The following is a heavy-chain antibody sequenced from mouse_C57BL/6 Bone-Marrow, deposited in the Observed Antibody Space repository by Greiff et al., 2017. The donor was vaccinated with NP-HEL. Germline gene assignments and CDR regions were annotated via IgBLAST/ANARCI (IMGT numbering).Heavy chain of an antibody. CDR2: IYPRSGNT. Sequence: QVHVKQSGAELARPGASVKLSCKASGYTFTSYGISWVKQRTGQGFEWIGEIYPRSGNTYYNEKFKGKATLTADKSSSTAYMELRSLTSEDSAVYFCANWESYAMDYWGQGTSVTVSS. J-gene: IGHJ4*01. V-gene: IGHV1-81*01. D-gene: IGHD4-1*01. CDR3: ANWESYAMDY. CDR1: GYTFTSYG.